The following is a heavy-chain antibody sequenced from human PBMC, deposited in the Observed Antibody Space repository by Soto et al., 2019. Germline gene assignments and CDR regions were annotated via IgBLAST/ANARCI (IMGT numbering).Heavy chain of an antibody. Sequence: ASVKLSCKASGYTFTSYDISWVRQATGQGLEWMGWMNPNSGNTGYAQKFQGRVTMTRNTSISTAYMELSSLRSEDTAVYYCARGEKLGYCSGGSCYRYDYWGQGTLVTVSS. J-gene: IGHJ4*02. V-gene: IGHV1-8*01. CDR3: ARGEKLGYCSGGSCYRYDY. CDR1: GYTFTSYD. D-gene: IGHD2-15*01. CDR2: MNPNSGNT.